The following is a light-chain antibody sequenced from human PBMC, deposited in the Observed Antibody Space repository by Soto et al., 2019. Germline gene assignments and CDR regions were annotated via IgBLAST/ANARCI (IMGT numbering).Light chain of an antibody. CDR2: DAS. V-gene: IGKV1-5*01. J-gene: IGKJ4*01. CDR3: QQYNNYSPPT. Sequence: DIQMTQSPSTLSASVGDRVTITCRASQSISSWLAWYQQKPGKAPKLLIYDASSLESGVPSRFSGSGSGTEFTLTISSLQPDDFATYYCQQYNNYSPPTFGGGTRVDIK. CDR1: QSISSW.